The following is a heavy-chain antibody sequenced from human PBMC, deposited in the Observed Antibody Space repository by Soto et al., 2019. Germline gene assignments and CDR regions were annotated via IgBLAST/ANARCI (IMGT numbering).Heavy chain of an antibody. J-gene: IGHJ6*02. CDR2: MDDSGNS. Sequence: QVQLQVSGPGLVKPSETLSLTCSVSGGSISSYYCSWFRQPPGKGLEWFGHMDDSGNSDYNPSLTGHGTISLATSTTQSSLYLGSVTAADGALNVWARQGCGAIHGLVDGWGQGTTVTVSS. CDR3: ARQGCGAIHGLVDG. D-gene: IGHD2-2*02. CDR1: GGSISSYY. V-gene: IGHV4-59*08.